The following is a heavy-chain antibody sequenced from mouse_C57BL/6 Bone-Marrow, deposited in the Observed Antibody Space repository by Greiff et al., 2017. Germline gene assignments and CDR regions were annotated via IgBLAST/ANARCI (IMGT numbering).Heavy chain of an antibody. J-gene: IGHJ3*01. CDR2: IYPRSGNT. CDR1: GYTFTSYG. V-gene: IGHV1-81*01. D-gene: IGHD2-3*01. CDR3: ARRYDGYYDRFAY. Sequence: VQLQQSGAELARPGASVKLSCKASGYTFTSYGISWVKQRTGQGLEWIGEIYPRSGNTYYNEKFKGKATLTADKSSSTAYMELRSLTSEDSAVYFCARRYDGYYDRFAYWGQGTLVTVSA.